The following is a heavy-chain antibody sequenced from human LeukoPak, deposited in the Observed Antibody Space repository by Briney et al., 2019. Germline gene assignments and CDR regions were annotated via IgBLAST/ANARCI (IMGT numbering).Heavy chain of an antibody. D-gene: IGHD1-26*01. CDR2: FDPEDGET. CDR3: AIIRTVGGSYRY. Sequence: ASVKVSCKVSGYTLTELSMHWVRQAPGKGLEWMGGFDPEDGETIYAQKFQGRVTMTEDTSTDTAYMELSSLRSEDTAVYYCAIIRTVGGSYRYWGQGTLVTVSS. V-gene: IGHV1-24*01. J-gene: IGHJ4*02. CDR1: GYTLTELS.